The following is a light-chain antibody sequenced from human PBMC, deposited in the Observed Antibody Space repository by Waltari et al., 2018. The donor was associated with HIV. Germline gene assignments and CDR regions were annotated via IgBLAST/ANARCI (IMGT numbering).Light chain of an antibody. J-gene: IGLJ3*02. CDR2: SND. Sequence: QSVLTPPPSASGTPGPRVTISCPGSSSTIGSNTVSWYHQVPGTAPKVLRYSNDDRPSGVPDRFSGSKSGTSASLAISGLQSEDEADYYCATWDDSLNGWVFGGGTKVTVL. V-gene: IGLV1-44*01. CDR1: SSTIGSNT. CDR3: ATWDDSLNGWV.